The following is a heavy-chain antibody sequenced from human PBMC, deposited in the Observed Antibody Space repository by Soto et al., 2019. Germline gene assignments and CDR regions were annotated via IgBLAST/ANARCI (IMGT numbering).Heavy chain of an antibody. D-gene: IGHD3-22*01. CDR2: MNPYSNNA. Sequence: QAQLVQSGTEVKKPGASVKVSCQASGYTFTNYDIFWMRQATGEGLEWMGWMNPYSNNAGYAEKFQGRVTMTRDTSTSTAYMELSALTSEDTAVYYCARGASYYYDKHGDYRNWYFDLWGRGTLLRVSS. J-gene: IGHJ2*01. V-gene: IGHV1-8*01. CDR3: ARGASYYYDKHGDYRNWYFDL. CDR1: GYTFTNYD.